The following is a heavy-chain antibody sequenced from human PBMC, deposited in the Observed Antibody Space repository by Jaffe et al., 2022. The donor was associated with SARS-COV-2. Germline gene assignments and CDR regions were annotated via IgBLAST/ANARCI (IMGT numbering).Heavy chain of an antibody. CDR1: GGSISGTNW. CDR3: ASGITRGWTFDY. Sequence: QVQLQESGPGLVKPSGTLSLTCAVSGGSISGTNWWSWVRQPPGKGPEWIGEIHRSGSTNYNPSLKSRVTISIDKSKNQFSLNLSSVTAADTAVYYCASGITRGWTFDYWGQGTLVIVSS. V-gene: IGHV4-4*02. D-gene: IGHD3-10*01. J-gene: IGHJ4*02. CDR2: IHRSGST.